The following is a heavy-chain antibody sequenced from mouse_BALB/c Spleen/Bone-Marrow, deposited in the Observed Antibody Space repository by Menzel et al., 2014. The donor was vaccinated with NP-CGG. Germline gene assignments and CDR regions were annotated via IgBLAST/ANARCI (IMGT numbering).Heavy chain of an antibody. CDR3: ARDGNYYFDY. CDR1: GFTFTDYY. D-gene: IGHD2-1*01. J-gene: IGHJ2*01. Sequence: EVKLMESGGGLVQPGGSLRLSCATSGFTFTDYYMSWVRQPPGKALEWLGFIRNKANGYTTGYSASVKGRFTISRDNSQSILYLQMNTLRAEDSATYYCARDGNYYFDYWGQGTTLTVSS. V-gene: IGHV7-3*02. CDR2: IRNKANGYTT.